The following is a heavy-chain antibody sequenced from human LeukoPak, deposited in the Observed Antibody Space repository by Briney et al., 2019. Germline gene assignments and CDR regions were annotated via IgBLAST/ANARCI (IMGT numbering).Heavy chain of an antibody. CDR2: ISSSGRNM. J-gene: IGHJ5*02. D-gene: IGHD2-8*01. CDR1: GFTFSSYE. Sequence: GGSLRLSCAASGFTFSSYEMNWVRQAPGKGLEGVSHISSSGRNMYYADSVKGRFTISRDNAKKLLYLQMNSLRGEDTAVYYCARLGSFCTNGVCYGAWGQGTLVTVSS. CDR3: ARLGSFCTNGVCYGA. V-gene: IGHV3-48*03.